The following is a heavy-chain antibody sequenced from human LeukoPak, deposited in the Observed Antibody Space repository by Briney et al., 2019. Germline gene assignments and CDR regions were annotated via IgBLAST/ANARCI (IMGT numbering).Heavy chain of an antibody. CDR3: ARVRDGYNDAYDV. Sequence: GPSVKVSCKASGYTFTNYYIHWVRQAPGQGLEWMGVIKPGGDSTSSARIFQGGVYMTSDTSTSTVYMELSGLRSDDTAVYYCARVRDGYNDAYDVWGQGTMVTVPS. CDR2: IKPGGDST. D-gene: IGHD5-24*01. V-gene: IGHV1-46*01. J-gene: IGHJ3*01. CDR1: GYTFTNYY.